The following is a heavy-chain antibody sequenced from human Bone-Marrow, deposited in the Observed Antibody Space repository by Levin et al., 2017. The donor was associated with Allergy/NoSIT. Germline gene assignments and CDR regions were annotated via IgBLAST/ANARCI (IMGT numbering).Heavy chain of an antibody. CDR1: GFTFTDYY. CDR2: ISSSTTAI. J-gene: IGHJ4*02. D-gene: IGHD3-10*01. CDR3: ARGEGSKSFYAHFDY. Sequence: GSLRLSCAASGFTFTDYYMAWIRQAPGKGLEWISYISSSTTAIYYADSVKGRFNISRDNAENSLSLQLNSLRAEDTALYYCARGEGSKSFYAHFDYWGQGTLVTVSS. V-gene: IGHV3-11*01.